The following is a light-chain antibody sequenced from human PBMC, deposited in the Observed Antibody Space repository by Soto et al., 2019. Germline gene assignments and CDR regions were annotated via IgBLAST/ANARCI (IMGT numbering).Light chain of an antibody. CDR3: LQYYATPQT. V-gene: IGKV4-1*01. Sequence: DIVMTQSPYSLAVSLGERAAINCKSIQGVLYSPNNKNYLAWYQHKPGQPPKLLIYWASTRESGVPDRFSGSGSGTDFTLTITSLQAEDVAVYYCLQYYATPQTFGQGTKVDIK. J-gene: IGKJ1*01. CDR1: QGVLYSPNNKNY. CDR2: WAS.